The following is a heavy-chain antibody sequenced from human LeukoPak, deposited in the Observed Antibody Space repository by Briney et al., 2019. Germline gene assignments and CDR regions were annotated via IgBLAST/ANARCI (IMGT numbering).Heavy chain of an antibody. J-gene: IGHJ4*02. D-gene: IGHD2-8*01. V-gene: IGHV3-66*01. CDR3: ATAASDRDCTNGVCYHFDF. CDR1: GFTVRGNY. Sequence: GGSLRLSCAASGFTVRGNYITWVRQAPGKGLEWVSVLYRGGTTDYADSVKGRFTISRDNSRNTVYLQINSLRDEDTAVYYCATAASDRDCTNGVCYHFDFWGQGTPVTVSS. CDR2: LYRGGTT.